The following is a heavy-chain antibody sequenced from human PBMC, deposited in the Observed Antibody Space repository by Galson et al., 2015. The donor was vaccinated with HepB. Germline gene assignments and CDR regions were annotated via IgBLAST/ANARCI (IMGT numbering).Heavy chain of an antibody. CDR1: GDTFTHRH. Sequence: SVKVSCKASGDTFTHRHLHWVRQAPGQALEWMGWITPFNDNTNYAQKFQDRVTISRDRSMNIVYMELSRLRSEDTAMYYCALSDLSRDVWVLDYWGQGTLVTVSS. D-gene: IGHD3-16*01. V-gene: IGHV1-45*02. CDR3: ALSDLSRDVWVLDY. CDR2: ITPFNDNT. J-gene: IGHJ4*02.